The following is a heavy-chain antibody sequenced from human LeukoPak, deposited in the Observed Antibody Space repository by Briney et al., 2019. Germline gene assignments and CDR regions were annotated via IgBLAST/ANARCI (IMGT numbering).Heavy chain of an antibody. Sequence: GASVKVSCKASGYTFTSYGISWVRQAPGQGLEWMGWISAYNGNTNYAQKLQGGVTMTTDTSTSTACMELRSLRSDDTAVYYCARVPAADTGGIWFDPWGQGTLVTVSS. CDR3: ARVPAADTGGIWFDP. J-gene: IGHJ5*02. CDR2: ISAYNGNT. D-gene: IGHD6-13*01. V-gene: IGHV1-18*01. CDR1: GYTFTSYG.